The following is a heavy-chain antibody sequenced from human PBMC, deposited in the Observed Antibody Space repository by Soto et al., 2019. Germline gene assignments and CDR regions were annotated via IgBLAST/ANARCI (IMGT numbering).Heavy chain of an antibody. Sequence: GGSLRLSCAASGFTVSSNYMSWVRQAPGKGLEWVSVIYSGGSTYYADSVECRFTISRDNSKNTLYLQMNSLRAEDTAVYYCARDLVAARDYYYGMDVWGQGTTVTVSS. CDR3: ARDLVAARDYYYGMDV. CDR2: IYSGGST. V-gene: IGHV3-53*01. J-gene: IGHJ6*02. CDR1: GFTVSSNY. D-gene: IGHD6-6*01.